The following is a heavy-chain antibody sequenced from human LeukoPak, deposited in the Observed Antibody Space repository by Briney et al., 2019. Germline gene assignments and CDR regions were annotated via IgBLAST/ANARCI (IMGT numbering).Heavy chain of an antibody. D-gene: IGHD2-2*01. CDR1: GGSISSSSYY. CDR2: IYYSGST. Sequence: PSETLSLTCTVSGGSISSSSYYWGWIRQPPGKGLEWIGSIYYSGSTYYNPSLKSRVTISVDTSKNQFSLKLSSVTAADTAVYYWARQQLTAYNWFDPWGQGTLVTVSS. V-gene: IGHV4-39*01. CDR3: ARQQLTAYNWFDP. J-gene: IGHJ5*02.